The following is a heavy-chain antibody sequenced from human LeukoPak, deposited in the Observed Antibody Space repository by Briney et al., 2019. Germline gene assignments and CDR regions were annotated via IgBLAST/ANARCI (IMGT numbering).Heavy chain of an antibody. CDR3: ARGSMGDSSGYYFGY. CDR2: ISSNGGST. Sequence: PGGSLRLSCAASGFTFSSYAMHWVRQAPGKGLEYVSAISSNGGSTYYANSVKGRFTISRDNSKNTLYLQMGSPRAEDMAVYYCARGSMGDSSGYYFGYWGQGTLVTVSS. D-gene: IGHD3-22*01. J-gene: IGHJ4*02. V-gene: IGHV3-64*01. CDR1: GFTFSSYA.